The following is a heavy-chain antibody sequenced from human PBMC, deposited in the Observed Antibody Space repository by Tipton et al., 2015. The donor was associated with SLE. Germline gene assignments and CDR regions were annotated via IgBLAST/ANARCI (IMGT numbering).Heavy chain of an antibody. V-gene: IGHV3-7*01. CDR3: AREAYSGSYFDY. J-gene: IGHJ4*02. D-gene: IGHD1-26*01. Sequence: GSLRLSCAASGFTFSSYWMSWVRQAPGKGLEWVANIKQDGSEKYYVDSVKGRFTISRDNAKNSLYLQMNSLRAEGTAVYCCAREAYSGSYFDYWGQGTLVTVSS. CDR1: GFTFSSYW. CDR2: IKQDGSEK.